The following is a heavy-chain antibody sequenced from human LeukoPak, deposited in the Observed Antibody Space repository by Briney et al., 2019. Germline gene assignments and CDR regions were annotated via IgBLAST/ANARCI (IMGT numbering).Heavy chain of an antibody. J-gene: IGHJ6*02. CDR1: GGSISSGGYF. Sequence: SETLSLTGTVSGGSISSGGYFWRWIRQHPGKGLEWIGYIYYSGSTYYNPSLKSRVTISVDTSKNQFSLKLSSVTAADTAVYYCARERYYDSSGYYYGMDVWGRGTPVTVSS. D-gene: IGHD3-22*01. V-gene: IGHV4-31*03. CDR2: IYYSGST. CDR3: ARERYYDSSGYYYGMDV.